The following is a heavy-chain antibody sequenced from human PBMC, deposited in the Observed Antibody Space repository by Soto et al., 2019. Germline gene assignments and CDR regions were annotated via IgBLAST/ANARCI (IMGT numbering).Heavy chain of an antibody. CDR3: ARGLYYYDSSGYTWFDP. Sequence: SETLSLTCTVSGGSISSSSYYCCCIRQPPWKGLEWIGSIYYSGSTYYNPSLRSRVTISVDTSKNQFSLKLSSVTAADTAVYYCARGLYYYDSSGYTWFDPWGQGTLVTVSS. CDR1: GGSISSSSYY. J-gene: IGHJ5*02. CDR2: IYYSGST. V-gene: IGHV4-39*01. D-gene: IGHD3-22*01.